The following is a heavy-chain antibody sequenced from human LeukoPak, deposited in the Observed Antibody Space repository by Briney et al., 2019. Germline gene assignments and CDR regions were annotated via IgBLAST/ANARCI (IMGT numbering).Heavy chain of an antibody. J-gene: IGHJ4*02. CDR1: GFTFSSYC. Sequence: GGSLRLSCAASGFTFSSYCMSWVRQAPGKGLEWVAKIKQDGSEKYYVDSVKGRFTISRDNAKNTLYLQMNSLRADDTAVYYCARDPNYDSSGYPFDYWGQGTLVTVSS. CDR2: IKQDGSEK. D-gene: IGHD3-22*01. V-gene: IGHV3-7*01. CDR3: ARDPNYDSSGYPFDY.